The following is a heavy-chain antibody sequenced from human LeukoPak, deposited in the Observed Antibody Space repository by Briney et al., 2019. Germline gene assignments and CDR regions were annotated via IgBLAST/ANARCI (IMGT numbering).Heavy chain of an antibody. J-gene: IGHJ4*02. CDR2: ISYDGSNK. CDR1: GFTFSSYA. Sequence: GGSLRLSCAASGFTFSSYAMHWVRQAPGKGLEWVAVISYDGSNKYYADSVKGRFTISRDHSKNTLYLQMNSLISEDTAVYYCARGDSSAWNDPFDYWGQATLVSVSS. V-gene: IGHV3-30*04. CDR3: ARGDSSAWNDPFDY. D-gene: IGHD6-19*01.